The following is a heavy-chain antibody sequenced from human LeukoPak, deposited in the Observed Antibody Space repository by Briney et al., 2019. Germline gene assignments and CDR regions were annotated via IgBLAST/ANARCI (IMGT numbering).Heavy chain of an antibody. J-gene: IGHJ4*02. Sequence: WASVKVSCKASGYTFTGYYMQWVRQAPGEGLEWMGWINPNSRGTNYAQKFQGRVTMTRDTSISTAYMDLSRLRSDDTAVYYCARDLLSDYYDSSGEVFWGQGTLVTVSS. V-gene: IGHV1-2*02. CDR2: INPNSRGT. D-gene: IGHD3-22*01. CDR3: ARDLLSDYYDSSGEVF. CDR1: GYTFTGYY.